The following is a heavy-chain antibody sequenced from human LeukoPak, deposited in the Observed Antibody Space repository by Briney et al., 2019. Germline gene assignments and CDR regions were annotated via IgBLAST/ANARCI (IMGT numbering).Heavy chain of an antibody. J-gene: IGHJ4*02. CDR3: AREEWTTVTTRSYFDY. CDR2: MNPNSGGT. D-gene: IGHD4-17*01. CDR1: GYTFTSYD. V-gene: IGHV1-2*02. Sequence: ASVKVSCKASGYTFTSYDINWVRQATGQGLEWMGWMNPNSGGTNYAQKFQGRVTMTRDTSISTAYMELSRLRSDDTAVYYCAREEWTTVTTRSYFDYWGQGTLVTVSS.